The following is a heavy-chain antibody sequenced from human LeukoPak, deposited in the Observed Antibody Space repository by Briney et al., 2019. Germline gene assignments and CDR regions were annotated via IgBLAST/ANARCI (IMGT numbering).Heavy chain of an antibody. D-gene: IGHD3-16*01. V-gene: IGHV4-59*01. CDR2: IYYSGST. Sequence: SETLSLTCTVSGGSISSYYWSWIRQPPGKGLEWIGYIYYSGSTNYKPSLKRRVTISVDTSKNQFSLKLSSVTASDTAVYYCARETSQKGAHYMDVWGKGTTVTISS. CDR1: GGSISSYY. J-gene: IGHJ6*03. CDR3: ARETSQKGAHYMDV.